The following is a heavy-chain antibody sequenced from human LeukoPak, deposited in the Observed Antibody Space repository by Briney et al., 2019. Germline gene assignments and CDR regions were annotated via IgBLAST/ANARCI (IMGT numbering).Heavy chain of an antibody. J-gene: IGHJ6*02. V-gene: IGHV3-21*01. CDR3: ARDREGGYCSSTSCYYYYYGMDV. CDR2: ISSSSSYI. CDR1: GFTFSSYS. Sequence: PGGSLRLSCAASGFTFSSYSMNWVRQAPGKGLEWVSSISSSSSYIYYADSVKGRFTISRDNAKNSLYLQMNSLRAEDTAVYYCARDREGGYCSSTSCYYYYYGMDVWGQGTTVTVSS. D-gene: IGHD2-2*01.